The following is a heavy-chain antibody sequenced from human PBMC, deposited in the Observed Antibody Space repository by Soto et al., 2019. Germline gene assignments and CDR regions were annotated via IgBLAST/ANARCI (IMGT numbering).Heavy chain of an antibody. Sequence: QVQLQESGPGLVKPSQTLSLTCTVSGGSISSGGYYWSWIRQHPGKGLEWIGYIYYSGSTYYNPSLKRRVTISGDTAKNQFSLKLSSVTAADTAVYYCAGVGGINWFDPWGQGTLVTVSS. D-gene: IGHD1-20*01. V-gene: IGHV4-31*03. CDR2: IYYSGST. J-gene: IGHJ5*02. CDR3: AGVGGINWFDP. CDR1: GGSISSGGYY.